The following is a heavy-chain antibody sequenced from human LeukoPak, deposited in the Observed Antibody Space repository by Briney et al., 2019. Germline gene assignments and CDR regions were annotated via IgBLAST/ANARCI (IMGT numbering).Heavy chain of an antibody. CDR2: IGTYKGNT. J-gene: IGHJ6*02. CDR1: GYTFTSDG. Sequence: ASVKVSCKTSGYTFTSDGISWVRQAPGQGLEWMGWIGTYKGNTNYAQMFPGRVTMTTDTSTSTAYMELKNLRSDDTAVYYCARTPGMVVVKTFYCMDVWGQGTTVTVSS. V-gene: IGHV1-18*01. D-gene: IGHD3-22*01. CDR3: ARTPGMVVVKTFYCMDV.